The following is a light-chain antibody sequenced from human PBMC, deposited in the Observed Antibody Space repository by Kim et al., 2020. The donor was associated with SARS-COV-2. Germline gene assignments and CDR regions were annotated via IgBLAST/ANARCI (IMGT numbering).Light chain of an antibody. V-gene: IGLV4-69*01. CDR2: VNSDGSL. CDR1: SGKNDFA. J-gene: IGLJ3*02. Sequence: ASVKRTWTRSSGKNDFAIARHQQQPEKGPRFLMKVNSDGSLTKGDGVPDRFSGSSSRDERYLTIASLQAEDEADYYCQTWGTGIRVFGGGTKVTVL. CDR3: QTWGTGIRV.